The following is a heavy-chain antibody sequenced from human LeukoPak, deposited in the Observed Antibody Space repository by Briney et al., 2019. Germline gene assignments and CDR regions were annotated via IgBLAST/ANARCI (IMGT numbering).Heavy chain of an antibody. Sequence: GGSLRLSCAASGFAFSSYWMHWVRQAPGKGLVWVSRINSDESSTSYADSVKGRFTISRDNSKNTLYLQMNSLRAEDTAVYYCAREGTQHSSSWPDYYGMDVWGQGTTVTVSS. D-gene: IGHD6-13*01. CDR1: GFAFSSYW. CDR3: AREGTQHSSSWPDYYGMDV. V-gene: IGHV3-74*01. CDR2: INSDESST. J-gene: IGHJ6*02.